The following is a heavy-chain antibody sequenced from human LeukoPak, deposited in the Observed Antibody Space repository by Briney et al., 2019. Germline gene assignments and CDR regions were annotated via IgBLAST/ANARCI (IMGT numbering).Heavy chain of an antibody. D-gene: IGHD5-12*01. CDR1: GYSFIRYH. CDR3: ARYSGYEGTLDY. J-gene: IGHJ4*02. CDR2: ISAYNGNT. Sequence: ASVKVSCKASGYSFIRYHIHWVRQAPGQGLEWMGWISAYNGNTNYAQKLQGRVTMTTDTSTSTAYMELRSLRSDDTAVYYCARYSGYEGTLDYWGQGTLVTVSS. V-gene: IGHV1-18*01.